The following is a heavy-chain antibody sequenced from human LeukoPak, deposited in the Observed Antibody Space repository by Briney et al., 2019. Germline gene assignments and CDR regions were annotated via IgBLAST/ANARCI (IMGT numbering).Heavy chain of an antibody. CDR1: GGSISSGDYY. D-gene: IGHD1-14*01. V-gene: IGHV4-30-4*01. J-gene: IGHJ4*02. CDR2: IYYSGST. CDR3: ARGEPAEDYFDY. Sequence: SETLSLTCTVSGGSISSGDYYWSWIRQPPGKGLEWIGYIYYSGSTYYNPSLKSRVTISVDTSKNQFSLKLSSVTAADTAVYYCARGEPAEDYFDYWGQGTLATVSS.